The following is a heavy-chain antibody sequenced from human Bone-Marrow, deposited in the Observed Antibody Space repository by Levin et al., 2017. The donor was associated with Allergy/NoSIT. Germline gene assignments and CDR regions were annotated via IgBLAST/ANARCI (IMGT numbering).Heavy chain of an antibody. Sequence: GESLKISCAASGFTFSTYAMTWVRQAPGRGLGWVSTISASGSSTYYVDSVKGRFTISRDNSKNTLYLHISSLGAEDTAIYYCAKWWEGMDVWGKGTTVTVSS. J-gene: IGHJ6*04. CDR1: GFTFSTYA. CDR2: ISASGSST. V-gene: IGHV3-23*01. D-gene: IGHD1-26*01. CDR3: AKWWEGMDV.